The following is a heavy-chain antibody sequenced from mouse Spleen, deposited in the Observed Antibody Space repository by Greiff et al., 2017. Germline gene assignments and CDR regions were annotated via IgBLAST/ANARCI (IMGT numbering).Heavy chain of an antibody. V-gene: IGHV1S137*01. J-gene: IGHJ2*01. CDR2: ISTYYGDA. CDR3: ARSMSGYFDY. CDR1: GYTFTDYA. Sequence: VKLVESGAELVRPGVSVKISCKGSGYTFTDYAMHWVKQSHAKSLEWIGVISTYYGDASYNQKFKGKATMTVDKSSNTAYMELARLTSEDSAIYYCARSMSGYFDYWGQGTTLTVSS. D-gene: IGHD2-3*01.